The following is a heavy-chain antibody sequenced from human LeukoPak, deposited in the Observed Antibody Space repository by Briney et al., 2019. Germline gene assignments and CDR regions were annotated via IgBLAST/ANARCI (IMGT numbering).Heavy chain of an antibody. CDR3: ARSMTTVTVFDY. J-gene: IGHJ4*02. CDR1: GGSISSYY. Sequence: SETLSLTCTVSGGSISSYYWSWIRQPPGKGLECIGYIYYSGSTNYNPSLKSRVTISVDTSKNQFSLKLSSVTAADTAVYYCARSMTTVTVFDYWGQGTLVTVSS. D-gene: IGHD4-17*01. CDR2: IYYSGST. V-gene: IGHV4-59*08.